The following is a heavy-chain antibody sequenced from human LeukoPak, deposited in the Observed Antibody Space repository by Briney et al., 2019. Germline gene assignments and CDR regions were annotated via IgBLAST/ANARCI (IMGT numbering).Heavy chain of an antibody. J-gene: IGHJ6*03. D-gene: IGHD4-23*01. CDR2: INHSGST. Sequence: SETLSLTCAVYGGSFSGYYWSWISQPPGKGLEWIGEINHSGSTNYNPSLKSRVTISVDTSKNQFSLKLSSVTAADTAMYYCAREVADYGGYYYYHYMDVWGKGTTVTISS. CDR3: AREVADYGGYYYYHYMDV. CDR1: GGSFSGYY. V-gene: IGHV4-34*01.